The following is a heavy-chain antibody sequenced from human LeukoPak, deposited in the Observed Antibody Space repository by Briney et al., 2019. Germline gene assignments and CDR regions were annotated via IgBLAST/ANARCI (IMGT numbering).Heavy chain of an antibody. J-gene: IGHJ4*02. Sequence: SETLSLTCAVYGGSFSGYYWSWIRQPPGKGLEWIGEINHSGSTSYNPSLRSRVTISVDTSKNQFSLKLNSVTAADTAVYYCARSKDILTGYCFDYWGLGTLVTVSS. CDR3: ARSKDILTGYCFDY. CDR1: GGSFSGYY. V-gene: IGHV4-34*01. CDR2: INHSGST. D-gene: IGHD3-9*01.